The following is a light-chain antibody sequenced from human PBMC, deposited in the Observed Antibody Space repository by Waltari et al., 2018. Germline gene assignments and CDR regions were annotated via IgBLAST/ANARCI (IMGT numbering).Light chain of an antibody. V-gene: IGKV3-20*01. CDR1: QSVSRA. CDR2: GAS. J-gene: IGKJ1*01. Sequence: EIVLTQSPGTLSLSPRERDTLSCRASQSVSRALAWYQQKPGQAPRLLIYGASSRATGIPDRSTGSGSGTDFSLTISSLESEDFAVYYCQHYVRLPVTFGQGTNVEIK. CDR3: QHYVRLPVT.